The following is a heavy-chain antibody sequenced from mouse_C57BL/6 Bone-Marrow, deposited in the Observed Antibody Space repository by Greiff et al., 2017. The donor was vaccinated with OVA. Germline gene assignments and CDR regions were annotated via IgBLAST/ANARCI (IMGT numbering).Heavy chain of an antibody. J-gene: IGHJ2*01. CDR3: ARVLIYDGYYFDY. CDR1: GFTFSDYG. Sequence: EVMLVESGGGLVKPGGSLKLSCAASGFTFSDYGMHWVRQAPEKGLEWVAYISSGSSTIYYADTVKGRFTISRDNANNTLFLQMTSLRSEDTAMYYCARVLIYDGYYFDYWGQGTTLTVSS. V-gene: IGHV5-17*01. D-gene: IGHD2-3*01. CDR2: ISSGSSTI.